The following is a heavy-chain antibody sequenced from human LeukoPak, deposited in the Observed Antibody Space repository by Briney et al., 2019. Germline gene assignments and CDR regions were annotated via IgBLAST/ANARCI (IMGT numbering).Heavy chain of an antibody. CDR2: ISSSSYI. Sequence: GGSLRLSCAASGFTFSSYSMNWVRQAPGKGLEWVSSISSSSYIYYADSVKGRFTISRDNAKNSLYLQMNSLRAENTAVYYCARDGYYYDSSGYYYWGQGTLVTVSS. D-gene: IGHD3-22*01. CDR3: ARDGYYYDSSGYYY. V-gene: IGHV3-21*01. J-gene: IGHJ4*02. CDR1: GFTFSSYS.